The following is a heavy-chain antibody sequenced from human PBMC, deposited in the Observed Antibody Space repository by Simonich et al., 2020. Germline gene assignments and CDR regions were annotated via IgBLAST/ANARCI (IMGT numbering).Heavy chain of an antibody. CDR1: GYTLTDYY. V-gene: IGHV1-2*02. D-gene: IGHD7-27*01. Sequence: QVQLVQSGAEVKKPGASVKVSCKASGYTLTDYYMHWVRQAPGQGLEWIGWINPNSGSKNYAQKFQGRVTMTRDTSISTAYMELSRLRSDDTAVYYCARSGDFDYWGQGTLVTVSS. CDR3: ARSGDFDY. CDR2: INPNSGSK. J-gene: IGHJ4*02.